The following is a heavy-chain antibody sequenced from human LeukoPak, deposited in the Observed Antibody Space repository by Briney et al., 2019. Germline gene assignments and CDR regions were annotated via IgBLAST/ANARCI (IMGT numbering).Heavy chain of an antibody. CDR1: GFTFSSYS. CDR2: ISSSSSYI. CDR3: AREAGRHDYDFGSGYR. J-gene: IGHJ4*02. D-gene: IGHD3-3*01. V-gene: IGHV3-21*01. Sequence: GGSLRLSCAASGFTFSSYSMNWVRQAPGKGLEWVSSISSSSSYIYYADSVKGRFTISRDNAKNSLYLQMNSLRAEDTAVYYCAREAGRHDYDFGSGYRWGQGTLVTVSS.